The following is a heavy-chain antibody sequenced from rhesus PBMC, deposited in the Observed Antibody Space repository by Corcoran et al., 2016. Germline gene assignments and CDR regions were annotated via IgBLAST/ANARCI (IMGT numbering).Heavy chain of an antibody. Sequence: QVQLQESGPGLVKPSETLSLTCAVSGGSISSSYYYWSWIRQAPGKGLEWIGYISYSGGTRYNPSLKSRVTISRDTSKNQFSLKLSSVTAADTAVYYCARKGMKTDYWGQGVLVTVSS. CDR1: GGSISSSYYY. CDR2: ISYSGGT. CDR3: ARKGMKTDY. J-gene: IGHJ4*01. V-gene: IGHV4-122*02.